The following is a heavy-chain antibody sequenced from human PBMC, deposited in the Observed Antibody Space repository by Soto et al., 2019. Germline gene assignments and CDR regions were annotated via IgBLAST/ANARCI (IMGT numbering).Heavy chain of an antibody. CDR1: GGSISSSSYY. D-gene: IGHD6-19*01. V-gene: IGHV4-39*01. CDR2: IYYSGST. J-gene: IGHJ4*02. Sequence: QLQLQESGPGLVKPSETLSLTCTVSGGSISSSSYYWGWIRQPPGKGLEWIGSIYYSGSTYYNPSLKSRVTISVDTSKNQFSLKLSSVTAADTAVYYCATPLAVAGVFDYWGQGTLVTVSS. CDR3: ATPLAVAGVFDY.